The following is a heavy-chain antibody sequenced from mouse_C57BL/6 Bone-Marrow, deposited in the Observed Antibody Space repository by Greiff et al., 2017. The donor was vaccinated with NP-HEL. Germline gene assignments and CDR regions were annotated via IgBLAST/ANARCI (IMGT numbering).Heavy chain of an antibody. CDR1: GFTFSNYW. J-gene: IGHJ2*01. CDR2: IRLKSDNYAT. Sequence: EVQGVESGGGLVQPGGSMKLSCVASGFTFSNYWMNWVRQSPEKGLEWVAQIRLKSDNYATHYAESVKGRFTISRDDSKSSVYLQMNNLRAEDTGIYYCTQLGRGENYFDYWGQGTTLTVSS. D-gene: IGHD4-1*02. CDR3: TQLGRGENYFDY. V-gene: IGHV6-3*01.